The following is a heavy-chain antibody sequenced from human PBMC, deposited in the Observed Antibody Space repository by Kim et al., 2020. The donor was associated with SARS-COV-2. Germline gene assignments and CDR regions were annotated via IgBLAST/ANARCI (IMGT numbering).Heavy chain of an antibody. Sequence: GGSLRLSCAASGLSFDSSAMNWVCQAPGKGLEWVAVISFDGRNKAYAGPVKGRVTTSRDNSKNTLHLQMNSPGVEDTAVYYCARGNYYESVSLSDYYNGMDVWGQGTTVTVSS. V-gene: IGHV3-30-3*01. D-gene: IGHD3-10*01. J-gene: IGHJ6*02. CDR1: GLSFDSSA. CDR3: ARGNYYESVSLSDYYNGMDV. CDR2: ISFDGRNK.